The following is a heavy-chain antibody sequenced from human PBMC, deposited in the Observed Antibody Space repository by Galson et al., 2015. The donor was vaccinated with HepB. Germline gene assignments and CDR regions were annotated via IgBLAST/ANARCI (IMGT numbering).Heavy chain of an antibody. V-gene: IGHV3-33*01. CDR2: IWYDGSNK. J-gene: IGHJ6*02. CDR3: ARGGYCSSTSCYYYYGMDV. CDR1: GFTFSSYG. Sequence: SLRLSCAASGFTFSSYGMHWVRQAPGKGLEWVAVIWYDGSNKYYADSVKGRFTISRDNAKNSLYLQMNSLRAEDTAVYYCARGGYCSSTSCYYYYGMDVWGQGTTVTVSS. D-gene: IGHD2-2*01.